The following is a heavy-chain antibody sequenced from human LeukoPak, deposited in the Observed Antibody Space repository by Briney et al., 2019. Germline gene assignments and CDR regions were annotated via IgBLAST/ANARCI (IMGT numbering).Heavy chain of an antibody. J-gene: IGHJ4*02. Sequence: QAGGSLRLSCAASGFTFSSYAMSWVRQAPGKGLEWVSGISGSGDSTYYADSVKGRFTISRDNSKNTLYLRMNSLRAEDTAVYYCAKAVAGTFGYWGQGTLVTVSS. V-gene: IGHV3-23*01. CDR3: AKAVAGTFGY. D-gene: IGHD6-19*01. CDR2: ISGSGDST. CDR1: GFTFSSYA.